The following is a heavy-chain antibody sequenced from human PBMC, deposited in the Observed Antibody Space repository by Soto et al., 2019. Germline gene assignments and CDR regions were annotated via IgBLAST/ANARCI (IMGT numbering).Heavy chain of an antibody. V-gene: IGHV4-4*02. CDR1: GCSISSSNW. CDR2: IYHSGST. CDR3: ARAVSYGYYFDY. D-gene: IGHD5-18*01. J-gene: IGHJ4*02. Sequence: SETLSLTCSVSGCSISSSNWWSWVRQPPGKGLEWIGEIYHSGSTNYNPSLKSRVTISVDKSKNQFSLKLSSVTAADTAVYYCARAVSYGYYFDYWGQGTLVTVSS.